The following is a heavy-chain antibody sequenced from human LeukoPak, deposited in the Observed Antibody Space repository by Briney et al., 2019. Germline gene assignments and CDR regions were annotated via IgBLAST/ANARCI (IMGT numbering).Heavy chain of an antibody. Sequence: SETLSLTCTVSGGSISSYYWSWIRQPPGKGLEWIGYIYYSGSTNYNPSLKSRVTISVDTSKNQFSLKLSSVTAADTAVCYCARVYGDYVDYWGQGTLVTVSS. CDR3: ARVYGDYVDY. CDR2: IYYSGST. J-gene: IGHJ4*02. V-gene: IGHV4-59*01. CDR1: GGSISSYY. D-gene: IGHD4-17*01.